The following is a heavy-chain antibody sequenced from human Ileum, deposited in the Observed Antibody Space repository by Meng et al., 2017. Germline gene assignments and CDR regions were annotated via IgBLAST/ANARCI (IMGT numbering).Heavy chain of an antibody. CDR1: GGSVSNGNYY. CDR2: TGST. V-gene: IGHV4-61*01. D-gene: IGHD6-19*01. Sequence: VQLQESGPGLVRPSETLSLTCTVYGGSVSNGNYYWSWIRQPPGRGLEWIASTGSTNYNPSLKSRVIILLDTSKNQLSLKLSSVTAADTAVYYCVRVPGRAVAGSGFGYFDLWGRGTLVTVSS. CDR3: VRVPGRAVAGSGFGYFDL. J-gene: IGHJ2*01.